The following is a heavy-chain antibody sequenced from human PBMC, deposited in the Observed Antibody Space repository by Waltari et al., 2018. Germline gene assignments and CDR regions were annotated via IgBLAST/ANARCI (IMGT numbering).Heavy chain of an antibody. CDR2: INPNSGCT. D-gene: IGHD3-22*01. CDR3: ASPMYYYDSSGYLDAFDI. Sequence: QVQLVQSGAEVKKPGASVKVSCKASGYTFTGYYMHWVRQAPGPGLGWMGRINPNSGCTNYAQKFQGMVTMTRETSISTAYMELSRLRSDDTAVYYCASPMYYYDSSGYLDAFDIWGQGTMVTVSS. V-gene: IGHV1-2*06. J-gene: IGHJ3*02. CDR1: GYTFTGYY.